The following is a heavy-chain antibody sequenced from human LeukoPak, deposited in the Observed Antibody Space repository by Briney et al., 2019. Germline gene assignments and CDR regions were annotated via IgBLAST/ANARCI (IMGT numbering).Heavy chain of an antibody. D-gene: IGHD3-22*01. J-gene: IGHJ3*01. CDR1: GFSFSSYW. CDR3: ARCDSLLVGTSAYFRDALDL. V-gene: IGHV3-74*01. Sequence: SGGSLRLSCTASGFSFSSYWMHWVRQAPGRGLEWVSRINIDGSVTDYTNSAGSVKGRFTISRDNAKNTLYLQMNSLRAEDTAVYSCARCDSLLVGTSAYFRDALDLWGQGTMVTVSS. CDR2: INIDGSVT.